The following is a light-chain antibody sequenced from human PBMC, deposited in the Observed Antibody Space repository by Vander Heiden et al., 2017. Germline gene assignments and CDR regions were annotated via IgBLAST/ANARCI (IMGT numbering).Light chain of an antibody. Sequence: EIVLTQSPGTLSFSPGESATLSCRASQRVSSSYLAWYQQKPGQAPRLLIYGASSRATGIPDRFSGSGSGTDFTLTISRLEAEDFAVYYCQQYGSSPPPITFGQGTRLEIK. V-gene: IGKV3-20*01. CDR3: QQYGSSPPPIT. CDR2: GAS. J-gene: IGKJ5*01. CDR1: QRVSSSY.